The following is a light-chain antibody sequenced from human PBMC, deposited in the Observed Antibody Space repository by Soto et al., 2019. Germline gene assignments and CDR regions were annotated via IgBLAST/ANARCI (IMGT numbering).Light chain of an antibody. J-gene: IGKJ4*01. V-gene: IGKV4-1*01. CDR1: QSVLYSSNNKNY. Sequence: DIVMTQSPDSLAVSLGERATINCKSSQSVLYSSNNKNYLAWYQQKPGQPPKLLIYWASTRESGVPDRFSGSGSGTDFTLTISSLQAEDVAVYYCQQDYSPLLTFGGGTKVEIK. CDR2: WAS. CDR3: QQDYSPLLT.